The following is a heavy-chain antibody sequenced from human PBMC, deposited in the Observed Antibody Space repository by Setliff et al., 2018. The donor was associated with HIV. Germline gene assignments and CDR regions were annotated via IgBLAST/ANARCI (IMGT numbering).Heavy chain of an antibody. CDR2: MHYSGTT. CDR1: GGSTSSSSNY. Sequence: PSETLSPTCTVSGGSTSSSSNYWGWIRQPPGKGLEWIGNMHYSGTTYYNPSLKSRVMISVDTSKSELSLNLRSVTAADTAVYYCARVALSVTSDAFDIWGQGTMVTVSS. CDR3: ARVALSVTSDAFDI. J-gene: IGHJ3*02. V-gene: IGHV4-39*07. D-gene: IGHD4-4*01.